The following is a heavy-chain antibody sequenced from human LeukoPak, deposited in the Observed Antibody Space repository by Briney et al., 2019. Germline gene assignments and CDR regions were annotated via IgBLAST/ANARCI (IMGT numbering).Heavy chain of an antibody. V-gene: IGHV3-23*01. J-gene: IGHJ3*02. Sequence: PGGSLRLSCAASGFTFSTYAMTWVRQSPGKGLEWVSTVSGRGGSTYYADSVKGRFTISRDNPKNSLYLQMNSLRDEDTAVYYCARDYYDRTGYHDAFDIWGQGTMVTVSS. CDR2: VSGRGGST. CDR3: ARDYYDRTGYHDAFDI. D-gene: IGHD3-22*01. CDR1: GFTFSTYA.